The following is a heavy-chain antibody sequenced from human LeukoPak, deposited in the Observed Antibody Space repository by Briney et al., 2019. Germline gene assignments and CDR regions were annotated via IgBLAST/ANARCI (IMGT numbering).Heavy chain of an antibody. Sequence: ASVKASCKASGYTFTSYAMHWVRQAPGQRLEWMGWISAYNGNTNYAQKLQGRVTMTTDTSTSTAYMELRSLRSDDTAVYYCARFYDILTGYDYWGQGTLVTVSS. J-gene: IGHJ4*02. CDR2: ISAYNGNT. D-gene: IGHD3-9*01. CDR3: ARFYDILTGYDY. V-gene: IGHV1-18*01. CDR1: GYTFTSYA.